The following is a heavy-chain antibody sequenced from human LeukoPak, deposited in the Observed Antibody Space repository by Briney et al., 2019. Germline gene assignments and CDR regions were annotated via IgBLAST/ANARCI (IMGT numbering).Heavy chain of an antibody. V-gene: IGHV3-7*01. CDR1: GFTFSSYW. CDR3: ARDGRRTGYYYYMEV. CDR2: IKQDGSEK. D-gene: IGHD1-1*01. Sequence: PGGSLRLSCAASGFTFSSYWMSWVRQAPGKGLEWVANIKQDGSEKYYVDSVEGRFTISRDNAKNSLYLQMNSLRAEDTAVYYCARDGRRTGYYYYMEVWGKGTTVTVSS. J-gene: IGHJ6*03.